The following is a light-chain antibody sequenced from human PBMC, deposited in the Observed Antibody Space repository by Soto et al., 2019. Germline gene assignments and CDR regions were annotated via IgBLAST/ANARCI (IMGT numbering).Light chain of an antibody. CDR3: QQYNSYSGT. Sequence: DIRWTRPPSPLSPPVGTKATITCRAIQSISSWLAWYQQKPGKAPKLLIYKASSLESGVPSRFSGSGSGTEFTLTISSLQPDDLATYYCQQYNSYSGTFGQGTKVEIK. CDR1: QSISSW. CDR2: KAS. J-gene: IGKJ1*01. V-gene: IGKV1-5*03.